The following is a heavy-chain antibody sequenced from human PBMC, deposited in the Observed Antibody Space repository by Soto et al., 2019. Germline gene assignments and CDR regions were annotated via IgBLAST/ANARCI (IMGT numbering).Heavy chain of an antibody. CDR1: GFNISGSA. J-gene: IGHJ6*02. CDR2: IRSKANNYAT. V-gene: IGHV3-73*02. Sequence: EVQLVESGGGLVQPGGSLKLSCAASGFNISGSAVHWVRQASGKGLEWVGRIRSKANNYATAYVASVKGRFTVSRDDSKNTAYLQMNSLKTEDTAVYYCTSAVVVAATPPSGMSVWGQGTTVTVSS. CDR3: TSAVVVAATPPSGMSV. D-gene: IGHD2-15*01.